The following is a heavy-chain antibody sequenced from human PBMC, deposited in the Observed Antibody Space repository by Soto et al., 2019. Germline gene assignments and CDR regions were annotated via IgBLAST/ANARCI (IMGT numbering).Heavy chain of an antibody. D-gene: IGHD2-2*01. CDR1: GFTFGDYV. CDR3: TREGDIVVVPAADYYYYYYMDV. V-gene: IGHV3-49*04. CDR2: IRSKAYGGTT. J-gene: IGHJ6*03. Sequence: GGSLRLSCTASGFTFGDYVMSWVRQAPGKGLEWVGFIRSKAYGGTTEYAASVKGRFTISRDDSKSIAYLQMNSLKTEDTAVYYCTREGDIVVVPAADYYYYYYMDVWGKGTRVTVSS.